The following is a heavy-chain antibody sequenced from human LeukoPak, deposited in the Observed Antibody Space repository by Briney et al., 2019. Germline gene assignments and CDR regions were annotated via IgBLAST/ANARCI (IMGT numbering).Heavy chain of an antibody. CDR2: IYHSGTT. CDR1: GDSISNNNW. J-gene: IGHJ4*02. Sequence: PSETLSLTCAVSGDSISNNNWWTWVRQPPGKGLEWIGAIYHSGTTYYNPSLKSRITISVDKSKNQFSLKLTSVTAADTAVYYCARGLRYSRLWGQGTLVTVSS. D-gene: IGHD6-13*01. CDR3: ARGLRYSRL. V-gene: IGHV4-4*02.